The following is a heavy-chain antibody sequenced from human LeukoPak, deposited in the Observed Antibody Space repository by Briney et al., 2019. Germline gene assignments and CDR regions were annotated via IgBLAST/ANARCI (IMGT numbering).Heavy chain of an antibody. J-gene: IGHJ5*02. V-gene: IGHV4-30-2*01. Sequence: SETLSLTCAVSGGPISSGGYSWSWIRQPPGKGLEWIGYIYHSGSTYYNPSLKSRVTISVDRSKNQFSLKLSSVTAADTAVYYCARDRIGYCSSTSCYTGWFDPWGQGTLVTVSS. CDR2: IYHSGST. D-gene: IGHD2-2*02. CDR3: ARDRIGYCSSTSCYTGWFDP. CDR1: GGPISSGGYS.